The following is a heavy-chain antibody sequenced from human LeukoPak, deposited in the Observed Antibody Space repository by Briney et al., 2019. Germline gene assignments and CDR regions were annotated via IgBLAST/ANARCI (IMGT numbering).Heavy chain of an antibody. J-gene: IGHJ4*02. CDR1: GFTFDDYG. CDR2: INWNGGST. CDR3: ARGYSSSWYTGYFDY. D-gene: IGHD6-13*01. V-gene: IGHV3-20*04. Sequence: PGGSLRLSCVASGFTFDDYGMSWVRQAPGKGLEWVSGINWNGGSTGYADSVKGRFTISRDNAKNSLYLQMNSLRAEDTALYYCARGYSSSWYTGYFDYWGQGTLVTVSS.